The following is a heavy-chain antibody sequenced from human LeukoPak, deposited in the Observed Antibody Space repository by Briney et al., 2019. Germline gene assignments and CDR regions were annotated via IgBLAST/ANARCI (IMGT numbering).Heavy chain of an antibody. J-gene: IGHJ4*02. CDR1: GFTFSSYG. Sequence: PGRSLKLSCAASGFTFSSYGMHWVRQAPGKGLEWVAVISYDGSNKYYADSVKGRFTTSRDNSKNTLYLQMNSLRAEDTAVYYCAKVTGACSSTSCPDYWGQGTLVTVSS. CDR2: ISYDGSNK. D-gene: IGHD2-2*01. V-gene: IGHV3-30*18. CDR3: AKVTGACSSTSCPDY.